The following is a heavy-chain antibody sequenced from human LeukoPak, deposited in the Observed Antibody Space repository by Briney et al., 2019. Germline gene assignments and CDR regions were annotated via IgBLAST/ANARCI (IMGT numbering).Heavy chain of an antibody. CDR1: GYTFTGYY. J-gene: IGHJ4*02. Sequence: ASVKVSCKASGYTFTGYYMHWVRQAPGQGLEWMGWINPNSGGTNYAQKFQGRVTMTRDTSISTAYMELSSLRSEDTAVYYCAREGEGGYYDSSALGYWGQGTLVTVSS. CDR3: AREGEGGYYDSSALGY. V-gene: IGHV1-2*02. CDR2: INPNSGGT. D-gene: IGHD3-22*01.